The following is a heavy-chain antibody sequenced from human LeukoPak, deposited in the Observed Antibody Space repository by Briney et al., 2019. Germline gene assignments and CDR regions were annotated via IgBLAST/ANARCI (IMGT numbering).Heavy chain of an antibody. CDR3: ARAYIVVVPAATGVADY. V-gene: IGHV4-38-2*01. D-gene: IGHD2-2*01. J-gene: IGHJ4*02. CDR2: IYHSGST. CDR1: GYSISSGYY. Sequence: PSETLSLTCAVSGYSISSGYYWGWIRQPPGKGLEWIGSIYHSGSTYYNPSLKSRVTISVDTSKNHFSLKLSSVTAADTAVYYCARAYIVVVPAATGVADYWGQGTLVTVSS.